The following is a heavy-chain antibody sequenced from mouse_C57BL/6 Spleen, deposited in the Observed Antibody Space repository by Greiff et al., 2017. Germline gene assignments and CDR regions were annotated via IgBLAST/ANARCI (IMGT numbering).Heavy chain of an antibody. CDR3: ARATGRWYFDV. J-gene: IGHJ1*03. D-gene: IGHD4-1*02. CDR1: GYSITSCYY. V-gene: IGHV3-6*01. CDR2: ISYDGSN. Sequence: VQLQQSGPGLVKPSQSLSLTCSVTGYSITSCYYWNWIRQFPGNKLEWMGYISYDGSNNYNPSLKNQISITRDTSKNQFFLKLNSVTTEDTATYYCARATGRWYFDVWGTGTTVTVSS.